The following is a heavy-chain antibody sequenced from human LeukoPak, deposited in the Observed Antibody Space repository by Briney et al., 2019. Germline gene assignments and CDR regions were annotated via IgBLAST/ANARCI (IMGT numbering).Heavy chain of an antibody. CDR2: IYHSGST. D-gene: IGHD6-19*01. J-gene: IGHJ4*02. CDR3: AREIIAVAGTESDY. V-gene: IGHV4-38-2*02. Sequence: PSETLSLTCTVSGYSISSGYYWGWIRQPPGKGLEWIGSIYHSGSTYYNPSLKSRVTISVDTSKNQFSLKLSSVTAADTAVYYCAREIIAVAGTESDYWGQGTLVTVSS. CDR1: GYSISSGYY.